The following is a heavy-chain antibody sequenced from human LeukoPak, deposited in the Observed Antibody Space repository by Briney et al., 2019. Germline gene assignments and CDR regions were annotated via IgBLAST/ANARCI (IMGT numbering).Heavy chain of an antibody. D-gene: IGHD5-12*01. Sequence: SETLSLTCTVSGGSISSGSYYWSWIRQPAGKGLEWIGRIYTSGSTNYNPSLKSRVTISVDTSKNQFSLKLSSVTAADTAVYYCAREGPRWLRSYYYMDVWGKGTTVTVSS. CDR1: GGSISSGSYY. V-gene: IGHV4-61*02. CDR3: AREGPRWLRSYYYMDV. CDR2: IYTSGST. J-gene: IGHJ6*03.